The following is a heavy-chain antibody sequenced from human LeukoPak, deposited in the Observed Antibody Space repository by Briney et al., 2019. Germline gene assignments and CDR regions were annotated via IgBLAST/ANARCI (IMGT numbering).Heavy chain of an antibody. D-gene: IGHD2-15*01. CDR1: GFTVISNY. J-gene: IGHJ5*02. CDR2: IYSGGST. V-gene: IGHV3-66*01. CDR3: AREPVVAATRWFDP. Sequence: GWSLRLSCAASGFTVISNYMSWVRQAPGRGLEGASVIYSGGSTYYADSVKGRFTISRDNSKNTLYLQMNSLRAEDTAVYYCAREPVVAATRWFDPWGQGTLVTVSS.